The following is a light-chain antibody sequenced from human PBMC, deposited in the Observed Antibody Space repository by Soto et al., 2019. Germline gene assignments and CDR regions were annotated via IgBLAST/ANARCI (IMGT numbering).Light chain of an antibody. J-gene: IGLJ1*01. V-gene: IGLV2-14*01. CDR3: SSHTSGDTRV. CDR1: SSDVGGYDY. CDR2: EVT. Sequence: QSALTQPASVSGSPGQSSAISCTGTSSDVGGYDYVSWYQQHPDKAPKLIIYEVTKRPSGVSNRFSGSKSGNTASLTISGLQPDDEADYYCSSHTSGDTRVFGSGTKVTVL.